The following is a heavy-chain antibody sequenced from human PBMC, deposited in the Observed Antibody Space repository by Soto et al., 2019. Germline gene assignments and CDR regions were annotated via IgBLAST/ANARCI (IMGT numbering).Heavy chain of an antibody. CDR3: ARQLAYCGGDCYTEPIDY. J-gene: IGHJ4*02. CDR2: INPNTGGT. CDR1: GYTFTNYY. Sequence: ASVKVSCKASGYTFTNYYVLWVRQAPGQGLEWVGRINPNTGGTNYAQKFQDRVTMTRDTSIPTAYMELSRLRSDDTAVYYCARQLAYCGGDCYTEPIDYWGQGTQVTVSS. V-gene: IGHV1-2*06. D-gene: IGHD2-21*02.